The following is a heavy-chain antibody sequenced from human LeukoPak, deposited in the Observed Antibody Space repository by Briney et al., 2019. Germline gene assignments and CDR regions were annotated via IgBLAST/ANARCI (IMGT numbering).Heavy chain of an antibody. CDR2: INNDGSGK. J-gene: IGHJ6*04. CDR3: VRDDGDV. CDR1: GFTFTDFW. Sequence: GGSLRLSCTFSGFTFTDFWMKWVRQAPGKWLEWVASINNDGSGKYSVESVRDRVTISRDNAKNSLHLQINSLTVEDTAIYYCVRDDGDVWSKGTTVTVSS. V-gene: IGHV3-7*03.